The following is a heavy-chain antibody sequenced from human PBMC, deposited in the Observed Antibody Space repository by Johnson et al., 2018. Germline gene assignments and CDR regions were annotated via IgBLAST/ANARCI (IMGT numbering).Heavy chain of an antibody. V-gene: IGHV1-69*01. CDR3: AREVSAVGIAPAEYFQH. CDR1: GGTFRSYV. CDR2: IIPMFGTT. D-gene: IGHD6-13*01. J-gene: IGHJ1*01. Sequence: VQLVESGAEVKKPGSSVKVSCKASGGTFRSYVISWVRQAPGQGLEWMGGIIPMFGTTNYAQKVQGRVMIIADEPTSTAYMELSSLRSEDTAVYYCAREVSAVGIAPAEYFQHWGQGTLVTVSS.